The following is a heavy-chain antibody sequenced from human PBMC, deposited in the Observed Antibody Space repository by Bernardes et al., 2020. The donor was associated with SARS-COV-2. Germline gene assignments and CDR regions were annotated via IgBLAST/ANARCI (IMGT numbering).Heavy chain of an antibody. CDR3: ARDRAADIITSWFDP. CDR1: GFTFSNYL. D-gene: IGHD3-22*01. V-gene: IGHV3-30*03. Sequence: GGSLRLSCVASGFTFSNYLFSWFRQAPGKGLEWVAVISYDGSNKYYADSVKGRFTISRDNSKNTLYLQMNSLRAEDTAVYYCARDRAADIITSWFDPWGQGTLVTVSS. J-gene: IGHJ5*02. CDR2: ISYDGSNK.